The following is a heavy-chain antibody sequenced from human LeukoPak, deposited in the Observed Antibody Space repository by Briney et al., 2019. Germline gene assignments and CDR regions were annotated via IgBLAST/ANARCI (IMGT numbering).Heavy chain of an antibody. J-gene: IGHJ4*02. CDR1: GYTFSDYY. V-gene: IGHV1-2*02. CDR3: ACNLTGDPAY. D-gene: IGHD7-27*01. Sequence: ASVKVSCKASGYTFSDYYMHWVRQAPGHGREWMGWINPNSGGANYTQKFQGRVTMTRDTSISTAYMEVSRLRSDDTAMYYCACNLTGDPAYWGQGTLVTVSS. CDR2: INPNSGGA.